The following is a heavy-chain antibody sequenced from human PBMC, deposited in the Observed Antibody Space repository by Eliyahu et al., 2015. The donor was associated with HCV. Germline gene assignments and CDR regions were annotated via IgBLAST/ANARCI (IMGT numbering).Heavy chain of an antibody. CDR2: IYYYGAT. D-gene: IGHD3-22*01. V-gene: IGHV4-59*08. J-gene: IGHJ4*02. CDR1: NGSISGYY. Sequence: QVQLQESGPGLVKPSETLSLTCTVXNGSISGYYWXWLRQXPXKGXXWIGFIYYYGATNYNPSLNSRVTISIDTSKNHFSLSLRSVTAADTAMYYCARHRGNYFGHSGQHYFDSWGLGTLLTVSP. CDR3: ARHRGNYFGHSGQHYFDS.